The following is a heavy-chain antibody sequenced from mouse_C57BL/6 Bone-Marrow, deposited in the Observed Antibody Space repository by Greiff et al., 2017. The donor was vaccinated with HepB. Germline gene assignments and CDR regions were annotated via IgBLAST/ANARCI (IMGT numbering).Heavy chain of an antibody. V-gene: IGHV1-69*01. CDR2: IDPSDSYT. Sequence: VQLQQPGAELVMPGASVKLSCKASGYTFTSYWMHWVKQRPGQGLEWIGEIDPSDSYTNYNQKFKGKSTLTVDKSSSTAYMQLSSLTSEDSAVYYCASSPPLYYGSSPYAMDYWGQGTSVTVSS. J-gene: IGHJ4*01. CDR3: ASSPPLYYGSSPYAMDY. CDR1: GYTFTSYW. D-gene: IGHD1-1*01.